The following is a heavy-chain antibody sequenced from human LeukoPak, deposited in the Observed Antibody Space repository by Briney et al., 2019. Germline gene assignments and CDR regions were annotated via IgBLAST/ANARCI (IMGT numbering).Heavy chain of an antibody. CDR3: ARDRSSFSYAFDI. J-gene: IGHJ3*02. Sequence: ASVKVSCKASGYTFTTYAIHWVRQAPGQRLEWMGWISTYSDNRRYSPKFQGTATITTDTSASTAYMELSSLRSEDTAVYYCARDRSSFSYAFDIWGQGTMVTVSS. CDR2: ISTYSDNR. CDR1: GYTFTTYA. D-gene: IGHD6-6*01. V-gene: IGHV1-3*04.